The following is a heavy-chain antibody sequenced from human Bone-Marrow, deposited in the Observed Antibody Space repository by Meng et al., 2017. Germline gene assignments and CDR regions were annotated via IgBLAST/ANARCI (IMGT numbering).Heavy chain of an antibody. CDR1: GLTFSSHW. CDR3: ARDSGKYYDFWSGYLEGLDY. J-gene: IGHJ4*02. V-gene: IGHV3-7*03. D-gene: IGHD3-3*01. CDR2: IKQDGTEK. Sequence: GESLKISCAGSGLTFSSHWMSWVRQAPGKGLEWVANIKQDGTEKDYVDSVKGRFTISRDNAKNSLYLQMNSLRAEDTAVYYCARDSGKYYDFWSGYLEGLDYWGQGTLVTVSS.